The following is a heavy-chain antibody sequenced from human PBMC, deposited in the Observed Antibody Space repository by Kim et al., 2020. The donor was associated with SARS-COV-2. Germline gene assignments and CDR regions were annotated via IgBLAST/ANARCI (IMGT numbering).Heavy chain of an antibody. J-gene: IGHJ4*02. D-gene: IGHD3-3*01. V-gene: IGHV4-31*02. CDR3: ARGGTIFGVVTRPFDY. Sequence: PYLKRRVTISVDTSKNQFSLKLSSVTAADTAVYYCARGGTIFGVVTRPFDYWGQGTLVTVSS.